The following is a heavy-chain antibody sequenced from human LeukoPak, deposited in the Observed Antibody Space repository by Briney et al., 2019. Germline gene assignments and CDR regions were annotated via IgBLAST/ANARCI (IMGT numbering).Heavy chain of an antibody. CDR2: IYSGGST. D-gene: IGHD6-19*01. J-gene: IGHJ3*02. CDR1: GFTFSSYS. Sequence: GGSLRLSCAVSGFTFSSYSMNWVRQAPGKGLEWVSVIYSGGSTYYADSVKGRFTISRDNAKNTLYLQMNSLRAEDTAVYYCVRGSSGWGAFDIWGQGTMVTVSS. V-gene: IGHV3-66*01. CDR3: VRGSSGWGAFDI.